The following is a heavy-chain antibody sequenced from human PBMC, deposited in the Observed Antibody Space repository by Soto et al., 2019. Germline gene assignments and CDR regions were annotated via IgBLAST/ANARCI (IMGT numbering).Heavy chain of an antibody. V-gene: IGHV1-18*01. Sequence: QDQLVQSGSEVKKPGASMKVSCKASGHIFSNSDISWVRQAPGQGLEWMGWMSSYNGNTESAQKFQGRVTMTTDTSTSTVYMELRSLTSDDTAVYYCAGHQAYGMDVCGQGTTVIVSS. CDR1: GHIFSNSD. CDR2: MSSYNGNT. CDR3: AGHQAYGMDV. J-gene: IGHJ6*02. D-gene: IGHD2-8*01.